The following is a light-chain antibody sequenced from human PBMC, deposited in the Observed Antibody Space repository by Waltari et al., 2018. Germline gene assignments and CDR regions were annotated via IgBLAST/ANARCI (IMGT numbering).Light chain of an antibody. CDR3: SSFTSSSTWV. CDR1: TRDLGGYNY. V-gene: IGLV2-14*01. CDR2: DVS. J-gene: IGLJ3*02. Sequence: QSALTQPASVSGSPGQSITIPCTGTTRDLGGYNYVSWYPPHPGKAPKLMIYDVSSRPSGVSNRFSGSKSGNTASLTISGLQAEDEADYYCSSFTSSSTWVFGGGTKLTVL.